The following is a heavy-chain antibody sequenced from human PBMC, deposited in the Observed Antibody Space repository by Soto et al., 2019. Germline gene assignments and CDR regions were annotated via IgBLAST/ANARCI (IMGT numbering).Heavy chain of an antibody. J-gene: IGHJ3*02. Sequence: GGSLRLSCAASGFTFSSYGMHWVRQAPGKGLEWVAVIWYDGSNKYYADSVKGRFTISRDNSKNTLYLQMNSLRAEDTAVYYCASNGPIGVTTARGDYDAFDIWGQGTMVTVSS. V-gene: IGHV3-33*01. CDR1: GFTFSSYG. CDR2: IWYDGSNK. D-gene: IGHD4-17*01. CDR3: ASNGPIGVTTARGDYDAFDI.